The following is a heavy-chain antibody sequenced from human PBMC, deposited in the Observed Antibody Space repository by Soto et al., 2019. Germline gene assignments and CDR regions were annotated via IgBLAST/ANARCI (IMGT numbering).Heavy chain of an antibody. D-gene: IGHD3-3*01. CDR3: ARSLGFLGDYYYYYMDV. J-gene: IGHJ6*03. CDR2: IYYSGST. CDR1: GGSISSYY. V-gene: IGHV4-59*01. Sequence: SQTLSLTCTVSGGSISSYYWSWIRQPPGKGLEWIGYIYYSGSTNYNPSFKSRVTISVDTSKNQFSLKLSSVTAADTAVYYCARSLGFLGDYYYYYMDVWGKGTTVTVSS.